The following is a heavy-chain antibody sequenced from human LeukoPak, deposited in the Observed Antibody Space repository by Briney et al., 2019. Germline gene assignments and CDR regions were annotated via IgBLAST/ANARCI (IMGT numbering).Heavy chain of an antibody. CDR3: AKDNSSGWYPDAFDI. J-gene: IGHJ3*02. CDR2: ISGSGGST. D-gene: IGHD6-19*01. CDR1: GFTFSSYA. Sequence: GGSLRLSCAASGFTFSSYAMSWVRQAPGKGLEWVSAISGSGGSTYCADSVKGRFTISRDNSKNTLYLQMNSLRAEDTAVYHCAKDNSSGWYPDAFDIWGQGTMVTVSS. V-gene: IGHV3-23*01.